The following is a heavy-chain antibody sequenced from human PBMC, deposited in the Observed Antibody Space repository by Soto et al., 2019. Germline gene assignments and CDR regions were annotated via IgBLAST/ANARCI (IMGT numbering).Heavy chain of an antibody. CDR2: IFDSGIT. CDR1: GGSIRSSLYY. Sequence: SETLSLTCTVSGGSIRSSLYYWSWIRQPPGKGLEWIGYIFDSGITHYNPSLKSRVAMSVDTSKNQFSLNLTSVTAADTAVYFCASQFCSGGACFNWFDPWGHGNLVTVSS. CDR3: ASQFCSGGACFNWFDP. J-gene: IGHJ5*02. V-gene: IGHV4-30-4*01. D-gene: IGHD2-21*02.